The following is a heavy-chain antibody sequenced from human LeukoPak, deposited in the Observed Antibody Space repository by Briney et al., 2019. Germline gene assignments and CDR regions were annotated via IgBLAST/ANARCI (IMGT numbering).Heavy chain of an antibody. Sequence: GGSLRLSCAASGFTFSSYAMSWVRQAPGKGLEWVSVISSSGHSTHFADSVKGRFTISRDNSKNTVYLQMNSLRAEDTAVYYCANEGPNFDYWGQGTLVTVSS. CDR1: GFTFSSYA. CDR3: ANEGPNFDY. J-gene: IGHJ4*02. V-gene: IGHV3-23*01. D-gene: IGHD2-8*01. CDR2: ISSSGHST.